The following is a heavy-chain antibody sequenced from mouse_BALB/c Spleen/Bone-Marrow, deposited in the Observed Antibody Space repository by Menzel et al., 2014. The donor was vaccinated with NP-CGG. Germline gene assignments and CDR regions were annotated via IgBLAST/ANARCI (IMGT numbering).Heavy chain of an antibody. CDR3: ARWLLLDY. Sequence: LQQSGSELVRSGASVKLSCKASDYTFTSYWMHWVKQRPGQGLEWIGNIYPGTGSTNYDEKFKSKATLTVDTSSRTAYMQLSSLTSEDSAVYYCARWLLLDYWGQGTTLTVSS. D-gene: IGHD2-3*01. CDR2: IYPGTGST. J-gene: IGHJ2*01. V-gene: IGHV1S22*01. CDR1: DYTFTSYW.